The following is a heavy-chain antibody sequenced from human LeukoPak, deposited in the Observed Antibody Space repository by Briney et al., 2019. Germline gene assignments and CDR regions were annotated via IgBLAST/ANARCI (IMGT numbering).Heavy chain of an antibody. Sequence: SQTLSLTCAVSGGSISSGGYSWSWIRQPPGEGLEWIGYIYHSGSTYYNPSLKSRVTISVDRSKNQFSLKLSSVTAADTAVYYCARAMVTTSSRYFDLWGRGTLVTVSS. J-gene: IGHJ2*01. CDR2: IYHSGST. D-gene: IGHD4-17*01. CDR1: GGSISSGGYS. CDR3: ARAMVTTSSRYFDL. V-gene: IGHV4-30-2*01.